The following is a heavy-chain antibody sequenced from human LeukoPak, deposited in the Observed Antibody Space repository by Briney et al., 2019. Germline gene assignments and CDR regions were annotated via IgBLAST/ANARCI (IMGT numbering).Heavy chain of an antibody. Sequence: ASVKVSCKASGYTFTSYYMHWVRQAPGQGLEWMGIINPSGGSTSYAQKFQGRVTMIRDTSTSTVYMELSSLRSEDTAVYYCASSTYGDSYFDYRGQGTLVTVSS. D-gene: IGHD4-17*01. V-gene: IGHV1-46*01. J-gene: IGHJ4*02. CDR1: GYTFTSYY. CDR2: INPSGGST. CDR3: ASSTYGDSYFDY.